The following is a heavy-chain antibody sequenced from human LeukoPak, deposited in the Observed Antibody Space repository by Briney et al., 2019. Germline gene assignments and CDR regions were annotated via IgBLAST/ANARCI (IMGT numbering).Heavy chain of an antibody. CDR2: SNPGGGGT. CDR3: ARGDHSGGFDKMDY. D-gene: IGHD1-26*01. J-gene: IGHJ4*02. CDR1: GYTFTSYF. V-gene: IGHV1-46*01. Sequence: ASVKVSCKASGYTFTSYFIHWVRQAPGQGLEWMGISNPGGGGTGSAQKFQGRVTMTRDTSTSTVYMGLSSLRSEDTAVYYCARGDHSGGFDKMDYWGQGTLVTVSS.